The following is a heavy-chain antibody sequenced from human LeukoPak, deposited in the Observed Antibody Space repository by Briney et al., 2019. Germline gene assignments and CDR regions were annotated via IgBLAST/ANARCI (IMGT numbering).Heavy chain of an antibody. Sequence: SQTLSLTCAISGDSVSSNSAAWNWIRQSPSRGLEWLGRTYYRSKWYNDYAVSVKSRITINPDTSKNQFSLQLNSVTPEDTAVYYCARDILFPEQSYYYGMDVWGQGTTVTVSS. CDR2: TYYRSKWYN. J-gene: IGHJ6*02. D-gene: IGHD2-21*01. V-gene: IGHV6-1*01. CDR1: GDSVSSNSAA. CDR3: ARDILFPEQSYYYGMDV.